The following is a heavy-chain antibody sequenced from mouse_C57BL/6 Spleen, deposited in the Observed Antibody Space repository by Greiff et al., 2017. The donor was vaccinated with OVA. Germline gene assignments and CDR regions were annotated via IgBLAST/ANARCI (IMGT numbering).Heavy chain of an antibody. V-gene: IGHV1-80*01. Sequence: VQLQQSGAELVKPGASVKISCKASGYAFSSYWMNWVKQRPGKGLEWIGQIYPGDGDTNYNGKFKGKATLTADKSSSTAYMQLSSLTSEDSAVYVCARESYYYGSSPYAMDYWGQGTSVTVSS. D-gene: IGHD1-1*01. J-gene: IGHJ4*01. CDR2: IYPGDGDT. CDR3: ARESYYYGSSPYAMDY. CDR1: GYAFSSYW.